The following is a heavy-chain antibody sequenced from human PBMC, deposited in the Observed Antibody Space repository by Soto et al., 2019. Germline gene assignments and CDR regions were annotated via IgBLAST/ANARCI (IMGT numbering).Heavy chain of an antibody. D-gene: IGHD6-13*01. CDR3: ARGRIAAARDNWFDP. CDR1: GGSISSGGYS. V-gene: IGHV4-30-2*01. Sequence: SSETLSLTCAVSGGSISSGGYSWSWIRQPPGKGLEWIGYIYHSGSTYYNPSLKSRVTISVDKSKNQFSLKLSSVTAADTAVYYCARGRIAAARDNWFDPWGQGTQVTVSS. J-gene: IGHJ5*02. CDR2: IYHSGST.